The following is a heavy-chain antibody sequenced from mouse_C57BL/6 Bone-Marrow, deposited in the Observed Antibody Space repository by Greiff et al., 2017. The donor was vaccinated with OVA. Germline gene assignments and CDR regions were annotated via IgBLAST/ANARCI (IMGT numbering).Heavy chain of an antibody. CDR1: GYTFTSYW. CDR2: IDPSDSYT. CDR3: ARDRYYGSSLYWYFDV. D-gene: IGHD1-1*01. V-gene: IGHV1-59*01. Sequence: QVQLQQPGAELVRPGTSVKLSCKASGYTFTSYWMHWVKQRPGQGLEWIGVIDPSDSYTNYNQKFKGKATLTVDTSSSTAYMQLSSLTSEDSAVYYCARDRYYGSSLYWYFDVWGTGTTVTVSS. J-gene: IGHJ1*03.